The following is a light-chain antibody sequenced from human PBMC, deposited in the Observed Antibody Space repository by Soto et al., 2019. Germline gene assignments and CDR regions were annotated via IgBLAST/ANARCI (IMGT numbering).Light chain of an antibody. CDR3: TSYSRYRVLV. J-gene: IGLJ3*02. CDR2: EVS. V-gene: IGLV2-14*01. CDR1: SXDIGGYKY. Sequence: QSALTQPASVSGSLGQSITISCTGTSXDIGGYKYVSWYQQHPGKAPKLIIFEVSNRPSGVSDRFSGSNSGNTASLTISGLQAEDEADYYCTSYSRYRVLVFGGGTKVIVL.